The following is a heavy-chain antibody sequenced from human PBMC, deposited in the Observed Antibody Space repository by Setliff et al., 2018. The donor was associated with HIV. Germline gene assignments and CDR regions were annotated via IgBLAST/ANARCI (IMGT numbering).Heavy chain of an antibody. J-gene: IGHJ4*02. Sequence: SETLSLTCAVYGGSFSAYYWSWIRQPPGKGLEWIGEINHSGSTNYNPSLKTRVTISVDTSKNQFSLKLSSVTAADTAVYYCARGKGWIAAAGTWGLYWGQGTLVTVSS. CDR1: GGSFSAYY. V-gene: IGHV4-34*01. CDR3: ARGKGWIAAAGTWGLY. CDR2: INHSGST. D-gene: IGHD6-13*01.